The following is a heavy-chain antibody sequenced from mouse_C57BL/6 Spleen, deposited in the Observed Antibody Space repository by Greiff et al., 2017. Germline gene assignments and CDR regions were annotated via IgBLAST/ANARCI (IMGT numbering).Heavy chain of an antibody. Sequence: QVQLQQPGAELVRPGSSVKLSCKASGYTFTSYWMDWVKQRPGQGLEWIGNIYPSDSETHYNQKFKDKATLTVDKSSSTAYMQLSSLPSEDAAFYYCASSGGNYAMDYWGQGTSVTVSS. CDR2: IYPSDSET. CDR1: GYTFTSYW. J-gene: IGHJ4*01. V-gene: IGHV1-61*01. D-gene: IGHD1-1*02. CDR3: ASSGGNYAMDY.